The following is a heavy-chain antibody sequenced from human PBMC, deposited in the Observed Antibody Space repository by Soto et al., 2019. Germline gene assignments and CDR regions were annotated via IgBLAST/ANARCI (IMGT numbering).Heavy chain of an antibody. J-gene: IGHJ6*02. CDR1: GDSVSSNSAA. V-gene: IGHV6-1*01. CDR2: TYYRSKWYN. CDR3: ARAIPTMVRGVIISSSYGMDV. D-gene: IGHD3-10*01. Sequence: PSPTLSLTCAISGDSVSSNSAAWNWIRQSPSRGLEWLGRTYYRSKWYNDYAVSVKSRITINPDTSKNQFSLQLNSVTPEDTAVYYCARAIPTMVRGVIISSSYGMDVWGQGTTVTVSS.